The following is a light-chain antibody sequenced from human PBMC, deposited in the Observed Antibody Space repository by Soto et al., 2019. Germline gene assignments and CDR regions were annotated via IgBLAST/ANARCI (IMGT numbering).Light chain of an antibody. CDR3: LQDYNYPWT. J-gene: IGKJ1*01. CDR2: AAS. Sequence: AIQMTQSPSSLSASVGDRVTITCRASQGIRSDLGWYQQKPGKAPKLLIYAASSLQSGVPSRFSGSGSGTDFTLTISSLQPEDFATYYCLQDYNYPWTFGQETKVDIK. V-gene: IGKV1-6*01. CDR1: QGIRSD.